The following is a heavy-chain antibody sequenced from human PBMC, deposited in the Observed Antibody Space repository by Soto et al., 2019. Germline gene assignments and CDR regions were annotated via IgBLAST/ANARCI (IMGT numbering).Heavy chain of an antibody. CDR2: ISYDGSNK. V-gene: IGHV3-30*18. J-gene: IGHJ6*02. CDR1: GFTFSSYG. D-gene: IGHD6-13*01. CDR3: AKVPYSSSWYGGYYYYGMDV. Sequence: QVQLVESGGGVVQPGRSLRLSCAASGFTFSSYGMHWVRQAPGKGLEWVAVISYDGSNKYYADSVKGRFTISRDNSKNTLYLQMNSLRAEDTAVYYCAKVPYSSSWYGGYYYYGMDVWGQGTTVTVSS.